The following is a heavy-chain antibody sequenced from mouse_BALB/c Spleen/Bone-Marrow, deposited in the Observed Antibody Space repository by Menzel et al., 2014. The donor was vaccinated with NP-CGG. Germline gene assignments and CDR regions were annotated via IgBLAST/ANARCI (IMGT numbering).Heavy chain of an antibody. J-gene: IGHJ1*01. CDR3: VRDGGYDYHYWYFDV. V-gene: IGHV10S3*01. CDR1: GFTFNTNA. Sequence: EVKLMESGGGLVQPKGSLKLSCAASGFTFNTNAMNWVRQAPGKGLEWVARIRSKSNNYATYYADSVKDRFTISRDDSQSMLYLQMNNLKTEDTAMYYCVRDGGYDYHYWYFDVWGAGTTVTVSS. D-gene: IGHD2-4*01. CDR2: IRSKSNNYAT.